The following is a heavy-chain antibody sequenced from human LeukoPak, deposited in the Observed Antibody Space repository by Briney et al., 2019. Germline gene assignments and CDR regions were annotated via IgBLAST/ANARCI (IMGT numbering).Heavy chain of an antibody. D-gene: IGHD6-13*01. V-gene: IGHV4-34*01. CDR1: GGSSNGDY. Sequence: SETLSPTCAVYGGSSNGDYWTWIRQPPGKGLEWIGEVNHSGRANYNPSLKSRVTISVDSSKNQFYLNLSFVTAADSAVYYCARAPAAAGTIDYWGQGTLVTVSS. J-gene: IGHJ4*02. CDR2: VNHSGRA. CDR3: ARAPAAAGTIDY.